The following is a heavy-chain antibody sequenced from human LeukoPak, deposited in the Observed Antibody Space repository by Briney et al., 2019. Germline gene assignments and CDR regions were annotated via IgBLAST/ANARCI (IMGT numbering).Heavy chain of an antibody. Sequence: ASVKVSCKASGYSFTRYTFSNYYMHWVRQAPGQGLEWMGVINPSAGSTTYAQQFQGRVTMTRDTSTSTVYMELSSLTSEDTAVYYCARNGWVGARQLGASDIWGQGTSVTVSP. J-gene: IGHJ3*02. D-gene: IGHD1-26*01. CDR1: GYSFTRYTFSNYY. CDR2: INPSAGST. CDR3: ARNGWVGARQLGASDI. V-gene: IGHV1-46*01.